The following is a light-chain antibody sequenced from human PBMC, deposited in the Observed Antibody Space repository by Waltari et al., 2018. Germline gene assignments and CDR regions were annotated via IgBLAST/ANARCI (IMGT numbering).Light chain of an antibody. J-gene: IGKJ1*01. CDR1: QSILYSSNNKNY. CDR3: QQYYSTPPWT. CDR2: WAS. V-gene: IGKV4-1*01. Sequence: DIVMTQSPDSLAVSLGERATLNCKSSQSILYSSNNKNYIAWYQQKPGQPPKLLIYWASTRESGVPDRFSGSGSGTDFTLTISSLQAEDVAVYYCQQYYSTPPWTFGQGTKVEIK.